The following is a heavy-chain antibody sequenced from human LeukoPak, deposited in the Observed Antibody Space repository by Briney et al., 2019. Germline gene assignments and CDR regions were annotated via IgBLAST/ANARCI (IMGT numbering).Heavy chain of an antibody. CDR3: AKWPEGAMDYFDY. J-gene: IGHJ4*02. CDR2: ISGDGTRT. V-gene: IGHV3-23*01. CDR1: GFSFSSYA. Sequence: PGGSLRLSCAASGFSFSSYAMTWARQAPVKGLEWVSAISGDGTRTYYADSVKGRFTTSRDNSKNTLYLEMSSLRVEDTAIYYCAKWPEGAMDYFDYWGQGTLVTVSS. D-gene: IGHD3-16*01.